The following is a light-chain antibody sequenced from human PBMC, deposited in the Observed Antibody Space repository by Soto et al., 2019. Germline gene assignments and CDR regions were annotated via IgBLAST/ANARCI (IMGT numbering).Light chain of an antibody. CDR1: QSVGSTY. Sequence: EIVLTQSPGTLSLSPGERATLSCRASQSVGSTYLAWYQQKPGQAPRLLIYGASTRATGIPARFSGSGSGTEFALTISRLEPEDFAVYYCQQYGDSPLTFGGGTKVDI. J-gene: IGKJ4*01. V-gene: IGKV3-20*01. CDR3: QQYGDSPLT. CDR2: GAS.